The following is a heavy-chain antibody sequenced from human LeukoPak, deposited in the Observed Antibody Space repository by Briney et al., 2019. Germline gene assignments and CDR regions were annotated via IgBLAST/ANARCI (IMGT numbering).Heavy chain of an antibody. CDR3: ARPLSTPLSGFDY. CDR2: ISYDGSNK. D-gene: IGHD3-10*01. Sequence: GGSLRLSCAASGFTFSSYAMHWVRQAPGKGLEWAAVISYDGSNKYYADSVKGRFTISRDNSKNTLYLQMNSLRAEDTAVYYCARPLSTPLSGFDYWGQGTLVTVSS. J-gene: IGHJ4*02. CDR1: GFTFSSYA. V-gene: IGHV3-30*04.